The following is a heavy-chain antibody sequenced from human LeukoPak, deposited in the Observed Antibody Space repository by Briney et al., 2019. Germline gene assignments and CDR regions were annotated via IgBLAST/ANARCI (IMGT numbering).Heavy chain of an antibody. V-gene: IGHV3-66*01. CDR2: IYSGGST. Sequence: GGSLRLSCAASGFTVSNNYMSWVRQAPGKGLEWVSVIYSGGSTYYADSVKGRFTISRDNFKNTLYLQMNSLRAEDTAVYYCARDQDYYDSSGYPAWGQGTLVTVSS. CDR3: ARDQDYYDSSGYPA. CDR1: GFTVSNNY. J-gene: IGHJ5*02. D-gene: IGHD3-22*01.